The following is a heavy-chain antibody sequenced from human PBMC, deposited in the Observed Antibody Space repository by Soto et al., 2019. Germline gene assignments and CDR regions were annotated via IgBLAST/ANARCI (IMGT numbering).Heavy chain of an antibody. CDR2: IYYSGST. CDR3: ARLDGSGWANWFDP. Sequence: PSETLSLTCTVSGGSISSSSYYWGWIRQPPGKGLEWIGSIYYSGSTYYNPSLKSRVTISVDTSKNQFSLKLSSVTAADTAVYYCARLDGSGWANWFDPWGQGTLVTVSS. J-gene: IGHJ5*02. D-gene: IGHD6-19*01. CDR1: GGSISSSSYY. V-gene: IGHV4-39*01.